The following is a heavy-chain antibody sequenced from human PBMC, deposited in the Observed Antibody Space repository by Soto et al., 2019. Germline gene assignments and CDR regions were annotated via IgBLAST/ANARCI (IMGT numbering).Heavy chain of an antibody. CDR3: ARDPGGGSSNPWNYYYGIDV. D-gene: IGHD3-16*01. CDR2: ISYDGSNK. CDR1: GFTFSSYA. Sequence: QVQLVESGGGVVQPGRSLRLSCAASGFTFSSYAMHWVRQAPGKGLEWVAVISYDGSNKYYAEAVTGRFTISRDNSKETLYLQMNSLRAEDTALYYCARDPGGGSSNPWNYYYGIDVWGQGTTVTVSS. V-gene: IGHV3-30-3*01. J-gene: IGHJ6*02.